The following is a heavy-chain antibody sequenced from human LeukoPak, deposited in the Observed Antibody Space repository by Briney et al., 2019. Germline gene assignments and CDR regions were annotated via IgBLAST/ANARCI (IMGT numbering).Heavy chain of an antibody. V-gene: IGHV1-18*01. CDR2: ISAYNGNT. CDR1: GYTFTSYG. J-gene: IGHJ5*02. Sequence: ASVKVSCKASGYTFTSYGISWVRQAPGQGLEWMGWISAYNGNTNYAQKLQGRVTMTTDTSTSTAYMELRSLRSDDTAAYYCARWGPMVRGVISWFDPWGQGTLVTVSS. D-gene: IGHD3-10*01. CDR3: ARWGPMVRGVISWFDP.